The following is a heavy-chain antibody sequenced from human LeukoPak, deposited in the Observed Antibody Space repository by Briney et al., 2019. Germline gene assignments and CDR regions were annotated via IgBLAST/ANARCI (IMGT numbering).Heavy chain of an antibody. CDR1: GYSISSGYY. V-gene: IGHV4-38-2*01. Sequence: SETLSLTCAVSGYSISSGYYWGWIRQPPGKGLEWIGSIYHSGSTYYNPSLKSRVTISVDKSKNQFSLKLSSVTAADTAVYYCARALGGWYDYWGQGTLVTVSS. CDR2: IYHSGST. J-gene: IGHJ4*02. CDR3: ARALGGWYDY. D-gene: IGHD6-19*01.